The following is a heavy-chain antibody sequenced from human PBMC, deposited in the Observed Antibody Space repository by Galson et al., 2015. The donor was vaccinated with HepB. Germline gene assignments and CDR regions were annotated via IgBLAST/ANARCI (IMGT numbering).Heavy chain of an antibody. V-gene: IGHV3-23*01. Sequence: SLRLSCAASGFTSSRYAMSWVRQAPGKGLEWVSAISGSGGSTYYADSVKGRFTISRDNSKNTLYLQMNSLRAEDTAVYYCAKDRSGYDVGTFDYWGQGTLVTVSS. CDR1: GFTSSRYA. CDR3: AKDRSGYDVGTFDY. D-gene: IGHD5-12*01. CDR2: ISGSGGST. J-gene: IGHJ4*02.